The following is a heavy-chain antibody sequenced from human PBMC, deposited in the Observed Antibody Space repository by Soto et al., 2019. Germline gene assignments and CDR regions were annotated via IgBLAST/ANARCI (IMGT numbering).Heavy chain of an antibody. Sequence: QVQLVESGGGVVQPGRSLRLSCAASGFTFSSYSMHWVRQAPGKGLEWVAVISYDGSTKYYADSVKGRFTISRDNSKNTLYLQMNSLRAGDTVVYYCVKVAVTTYRWGQGTLGTVSS. D-gene: IGHD4-17*01. CDR1: GFTFSSYS. CDR3: VKVAVTTYR. J-gene: IGHJ4*02. V-gene: IGHV3-30*18. CDR2: ISYDGSTK.